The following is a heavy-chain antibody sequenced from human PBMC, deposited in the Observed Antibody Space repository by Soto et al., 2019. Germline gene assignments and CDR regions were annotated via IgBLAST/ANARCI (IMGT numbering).Heavy chain of an antibody. V-gene: IGHV1-2*04. Sequence: GASVKASCKAPGYTFTGSYMHWVRQAPGQELEWMGWINPNSGGTNYAQKFQGWVTMTRDTSISTAYMELSRLRSDDTAVYYCARSLPPSSGWCSYYYHYVMDFSPQRTTDTVSS. J-gene: IGHJ6*02. CDR2: INPNSGGT. CDR1: GYTFTGSY. CDR3: ARSLPPSSGWCSYYYHYVMDF. D-gene: IGHD6-19*01.